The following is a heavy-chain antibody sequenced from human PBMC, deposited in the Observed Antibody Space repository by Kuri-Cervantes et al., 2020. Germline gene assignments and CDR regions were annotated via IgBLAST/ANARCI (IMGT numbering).Heavy chain of an antibody. J-gene: IGHJ4*02. CDR2: ISSSSSTI. V-gene: IGHV3-48*02. D-gene: IGHD6-19*01. Sequence: GESLKIFCAASGFPFSSYSMNWVRQAPGQGPEWVSYISSSSSTIYYADSVKGRFTISRDNAKNSLYLQMNSLRDEDTAVYYCARDTGSGWYFGGQGTLVTVSS. CDR1: GFPFSSYS. CDR3: ARDTGSGWYF.